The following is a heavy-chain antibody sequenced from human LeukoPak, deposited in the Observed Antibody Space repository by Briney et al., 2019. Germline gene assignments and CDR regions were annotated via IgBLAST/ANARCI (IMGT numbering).Heavy chain of an antibody. D-gene: IGHD3-10*01. CDR2: ISAYNGKT. CDR1: GYTFTSYG. V-gene: IGHV1-18*01. J-gene: IGHJ3*02. Sequence: ASVKVSCKASGYTFTSYGISWVRQAPGQGLEWMGWISAYNGKTNYAQKLQVRVTMTTDTSTSTAYMELRSLRSDDTAVYYCARDRDGSPYDVFDIWGQGTMVTVSS. CDR3: ARDRDGSPYDVFDI.